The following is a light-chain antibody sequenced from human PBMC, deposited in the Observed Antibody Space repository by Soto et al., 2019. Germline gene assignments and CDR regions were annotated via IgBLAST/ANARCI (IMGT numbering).Light chain of an antibody. CDR3: QSYDSSLSGYVV. J-gene: IGLJ2*01. V-gene: IGLV1-40*01. Sequence: QLVLTQPPSVSGAPGQRVTISCTGSRSNIGAGYDVHWYQQLPGTAPKLLIHGNNNRPSGVPDRFTGSKSGSSASLAISGLQAEDEAEYYCQSYDSSLSGYVVFGGGTKLTVL. CDR1: RSNIGAGYD. CDR2: GNN.